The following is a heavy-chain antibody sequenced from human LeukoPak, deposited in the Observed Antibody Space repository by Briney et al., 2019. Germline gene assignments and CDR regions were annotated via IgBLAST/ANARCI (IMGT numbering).Heavy chain of an antibody. CDR2: VYYSGTS. V-gene: IGHV4-59*01. CDR3: ARSLRRRKFDP. CDR1: GGFISVYN. J-gene: IGHJ5*02. Sequence: PSVTLSLTCTVSGGFISVYNWSWIPHTPGEGLEWIGYVYYSGTSTYNPSLKSRVTTSVDSSKNQFSLSLRSVTAADTAVYYCARSLRRRKFDPWGQGTLVTVSS. D-gene: IGHD3-16*01.